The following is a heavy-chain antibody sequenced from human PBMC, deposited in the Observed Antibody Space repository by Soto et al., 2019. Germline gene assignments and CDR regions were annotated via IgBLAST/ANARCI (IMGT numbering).Heavy chain of an antibody. Sequence: GGSLRLSCAASGFTFSSYGMHWVRQAPDKGLEWVAVMWYDGSNKYYADSVKGRFTISRDNSKNTLYLQMNSLRAEDTAVYYCAREVSIAAEGDAFDIWGQGTMVTVSS. V-gene: IGHV3-33*08. CDR2: MWYDGSNK. J-gene: IGHJ3*02. CDR1: GFTFSSYG. CDR3: AREVSIAAEGDAFDI. D-gene: IGHD6-13*01.